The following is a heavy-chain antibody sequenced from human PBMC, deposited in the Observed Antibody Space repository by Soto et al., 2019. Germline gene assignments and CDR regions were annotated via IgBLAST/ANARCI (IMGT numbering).Heavy chain of an antibody. CDR2: ISGHNGNT. CDR3: ARHRFHSYDDTVYYYFDY. D-gene: IGHD3-22*01. V-gene: IGHV1-18*04. Sequence: ASVKVCYKASGSSFTSYGISWVRQAPGQGPGWMGWISGHNGNTNHPQSLQGRVTMTTDTSRNTAYMELRSLRSDDTAVYYCARHRFHSYDDTVYYYFDYWGQGTLVT. CDR1: GSSFTSYG. J-gene: IGHJ4*02.